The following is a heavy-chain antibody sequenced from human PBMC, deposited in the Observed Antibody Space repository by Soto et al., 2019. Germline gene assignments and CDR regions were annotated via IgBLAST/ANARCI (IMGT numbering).Heavy chain of an antibody. D-gene: IGHD2-2*01. CDR2: ISSSGSTI. J-gene: IGHJ6*02. Sequence: GGSLRLSCAASGFTFSSYEMNWVRQAPGKGLEWVSYISSSGSTIYYADSVKGRFTISRDNAKNSLYLQMNSLRAEDTAVYYCARDRYCSSTSCYPRNGMDVWGQGTTVTVSS. V-gene: IGHV3-48*03. CDR3: ARDRYCSSTSCYPRNGMDV. CDR1: GFTFSSYE.